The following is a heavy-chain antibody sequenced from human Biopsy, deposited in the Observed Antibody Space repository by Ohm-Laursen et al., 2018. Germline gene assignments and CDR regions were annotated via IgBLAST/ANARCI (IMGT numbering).Heavy chain of an antibody. CDR2: ISRSSGSK. D-gene: IGHD3-3*01. CDR3: ARELYDFIGGCPFDP. CDR1: GFTFSSHA. Sequence: GSLRLSCTASGFTFSSHAMSWVRQAPGKGLEWVSLISRSSGSKYYAAPVKGRFTISRDNSKNTLYLQMSSLIAEDTAMYYCARELYDFIGGCPFDPWGRGTLVTVS. V-gene: IGHV3-23*01. J-gene: IGHJ5*02.